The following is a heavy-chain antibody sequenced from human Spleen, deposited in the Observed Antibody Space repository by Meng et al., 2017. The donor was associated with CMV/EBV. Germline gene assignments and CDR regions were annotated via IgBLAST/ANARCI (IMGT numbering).Heavy chain of an antibody. CDR3: ASTPHTVTTTHGFDY. CDR2: IYYSGST. V-gene: IGHV4-30-4*08. Sequence: QVQLQESGPGLVKPSXXLSLTCTVSGGSISSGDYYWSWIRQPPGKGLEWIGYIYYSGSTYYNPSLKSRVTISVDTSKNQFSLKLSSVTAADTAVYYCASTPHTVTTTHGFDYWGQGTLVTVSS. D-gene: IGHD4-17*01. J-gene: IGHJ4*02. CDR1: GGSISSGDYY.